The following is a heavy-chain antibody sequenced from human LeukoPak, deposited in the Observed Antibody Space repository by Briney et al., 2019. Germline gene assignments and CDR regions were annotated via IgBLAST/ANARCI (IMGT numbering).Heavy chain of an antibody. Sequence: ASVKVSCKASGYTFTSYAMNWVRQAPGQGLEWMGWINTNTGNPTYAQGFTGRFVFSLDTSVSTAYLQISSLKAEDTAVYYCARPKYYYDSSGSPKVDYYYMDVWGKGTTVTVSS. D-gene: IGHD3-22*01. V-gene: IGHV7-4-1*02. J-gene: IGHJ6*03. CDR2: INTNTGNP. CDR3: ARPKYYYDSSGSPKVDYYYMDV. CDR1: GYTFTSYA.